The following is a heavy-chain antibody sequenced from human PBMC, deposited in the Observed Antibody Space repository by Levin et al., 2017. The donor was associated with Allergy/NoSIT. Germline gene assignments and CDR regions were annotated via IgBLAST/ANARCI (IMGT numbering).Heavy chain of an antibody. Sequence: GESLKISCAASGFTFSSYAMSWVRQAPGKGLEWVSAISGSGGSIYYADSVKGRFTISRDNSKNTLYLQMNSLRAEDTAVYYCANPPHIVVVPAAMMSSWDYYYGMDVWGQGTTVTVSS. V-gene: IGHV3-23*01. D-gene: IGHD2-2*01. CDR1: GFTFSSYA. J-gene: IGHJ6*02. CDR3: ANPPHIVVVPAAMMSSWDYYYGMDV. CDR2: ISGSGGSI.